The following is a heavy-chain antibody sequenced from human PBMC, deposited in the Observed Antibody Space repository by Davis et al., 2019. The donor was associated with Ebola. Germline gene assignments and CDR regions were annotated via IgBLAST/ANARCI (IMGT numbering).Heavy chain of an antibody. V-gene: IGHV4-39*01. CDR1: CGSISSSSYY. CDR3: ARSNGSGSYSGPFYFDS. CDR2: INHSGST. J-gene: IGHJ4*02. D-gene: IGHD3-10*01. Sequence: SETLSLTCTVSCGSISSSSYYWGWIRQPPGKGLEWIGEINHSGSTKYNPSLKSRVTISIDTSKSQFSLKLSSVTAADTAVYYCARSNGSGSYSGPFYFDSWGQGTLVTVSS.